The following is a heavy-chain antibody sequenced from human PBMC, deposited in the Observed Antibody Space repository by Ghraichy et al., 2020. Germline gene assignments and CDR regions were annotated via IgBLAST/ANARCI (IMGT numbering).Heavy chain of an antibody. CDR2: VSGSGANR. CDR1: GFTSSDYP. CDR3: AKPMAIWFGDHFFDF. Sequence: GGSLRLSCAASGFTSSDYPMSWVRQPPGTGLEWVAGVSGSGANRYYADSVKGRFTISRDNSKNMIYLEMNSLRAEDTDRYFCAKPMAIWFGDHFFDFWGQGALVTVSS. J-gene: IGHJ4*02. D-gene: IGHD3-10*01. V-gene: IGHV3-23*01.